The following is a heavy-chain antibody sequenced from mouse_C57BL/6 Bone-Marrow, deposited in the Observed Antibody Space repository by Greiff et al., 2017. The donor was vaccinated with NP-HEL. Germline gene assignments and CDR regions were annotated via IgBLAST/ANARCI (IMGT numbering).Heavy chain of an antibody. CDR3: TTEGNYAMDY. J-gene: IGHJ4*01. Sequence: VPLPPSAPALLRPGASVQLSCTASGFNIKDYYMHGVKQRLEQGLEGIGRIDPEDGETEYAPKFKGKATMTADTSSNTAYLQLSSLTSADTAVYYCTTEGNYAMDYWGQGTAVTVSS. CDR2: IDPEDGET. V-gene: IGHV14-1*01. CDR1: GFNIKDYY.